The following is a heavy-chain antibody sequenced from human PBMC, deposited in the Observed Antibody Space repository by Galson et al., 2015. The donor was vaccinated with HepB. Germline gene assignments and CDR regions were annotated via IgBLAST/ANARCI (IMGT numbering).Heavy chain of an antibody. Sequence: QSGAEVTKPGESLKISCKGSGYSFTSYWIGWVRQMPGKGLEWMGIIYPGDSDTRYSPSFQGQVTISADKSISTAYLQWSSLKASDTAMYYCARFGDCSSTSCYRGSGWFDPWGQGTLVTVSS. CDR2: IYPGDSDT. CDR1: GYSFTSYW. V-gene: IGHV5-51*01. D-gene: IGHD2-2*01. CDR3: ARFGDCSSTSCYRGSGWFDP. J-gene: IGHJ5*02.